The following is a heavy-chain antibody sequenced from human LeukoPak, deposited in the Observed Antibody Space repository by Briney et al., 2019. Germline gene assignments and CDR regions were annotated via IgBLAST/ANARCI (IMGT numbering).Heavy chain of an antibody. J-gene: IGHJ4*02. D-gene: IGHD3-9*01. CDR1: GYTFTSYD. Sequence: GASVKVSCKASGYTFTSYDINWVRQATGQGLEWMGWMNPNSGNTGYAQKFQGRVTMTRNTSISTAYMELSSLRSEDTAVYYCARGAHDILTGYYRRRPYDYWGQGTLVTVSS. CDR2: MNPNSGNT. V-gene: IGHV1-8*01. CDR3: ARGAHDILTGYYRRRPYDY.